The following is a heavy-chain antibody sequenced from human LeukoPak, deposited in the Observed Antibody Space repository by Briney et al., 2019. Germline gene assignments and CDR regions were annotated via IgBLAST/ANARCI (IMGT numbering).Heavy chain of an antibody. V-gene: IGHV1-2*02. Sequence: ASVKVSCKASGYTFTGHYMHWVRQAPGQGLEWMGWINPNSGGTNYAQKFQGRVTMTRDTSISTAYMELSRLRSDDTAVYYCARAIPYYDSSGRNDAFDIWGQGTMVTVSS. CDR1: GYTFTGHY. D-gene: IGHD3-22*01. CDR2: INPNSGGT. J-gene: IGHJ3*02. CDR3: ARAIPYYDSSGRNDAFDI.